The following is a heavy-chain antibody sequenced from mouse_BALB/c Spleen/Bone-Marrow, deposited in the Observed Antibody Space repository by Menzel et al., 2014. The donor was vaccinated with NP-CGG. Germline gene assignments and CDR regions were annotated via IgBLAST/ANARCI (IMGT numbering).Heavy chain of an antibody. CDR2: INPYNDGT. Sequence: SGPELVKPGASVKMSCKASGYTFTSYFTHWVKQRPGQGLEWIGYINPYNDGTKYNEKFKGKATLTSDKSSSTAYMELSSLTSEDSAVYYCTRIYYDYDGVWFAYWGQGTLVTVSA. J-gene: IGHJ3*01. D-gene: IGHD2-4*01. CDR3: TRIYYDYDGVWFAY. V-gene: IGHV1-14*01. CDR1: GYTFTSYF.